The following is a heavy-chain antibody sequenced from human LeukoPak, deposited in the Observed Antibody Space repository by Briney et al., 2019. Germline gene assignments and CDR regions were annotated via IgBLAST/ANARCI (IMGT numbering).Heavy chain of an antibody. Sequence: PGGSLGLSCAASGFTFSTYSMHWVRQAPGKGLEWVSYISGSSSTIYYADSVKGRFTISRDNAKNSLYVQMNSLRAEDTAVYYCARDRARTFDYWGQGTLVTVSS. J-gene: IGHJ4*02. CDR3: ARDRARTFDY. CDR2: ISGSSSTI. V-gene: IGHV3-48*01. D-gene: IGHD6-6*01. CDR1: GFTFSTYS.